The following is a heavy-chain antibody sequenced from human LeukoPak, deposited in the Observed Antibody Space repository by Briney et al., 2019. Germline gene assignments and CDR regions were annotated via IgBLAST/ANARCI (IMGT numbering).Heavy chain of an antibody. V-gene: IGHV4-59*08. CDR1: GGSISSYY. Sequence: SETLSLTCAVPGGSISSYYWSWIRQPPGKGLEWVGYIYYSGITNYNPSLKSRVTISVDTSKNQFSLKLSSVTAADTAVYYCARQSSAATIDYWGQGTLVTVSS. J-gene: IGHJ4*02. CDR2: IYYSGIT. CDR3: ARQSSAATIDY. D-gene: IGHD5-12*01.